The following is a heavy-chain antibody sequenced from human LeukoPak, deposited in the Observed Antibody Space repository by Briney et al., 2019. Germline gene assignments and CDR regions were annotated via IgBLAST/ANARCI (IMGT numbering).Heavy chain of an antibody. CDR1: GYTFTSYY. J-gene: IGHJ4*02. V-gene: IGHV1-46*01. CDR2: INPSGGST. Sequence: ASVKVSCKASGYTFTSYYMHWVRQAPGQGLEWMGIINPSGGSTSYAQKFQGRVTMTRDTSTSTVYMELSSLRSEDTAVYYCARERTPGVRRVEVLPYWGQGTLVTVSS. D-gene: IGHD2-2*01. CDR3: ARERTPGVRRVEVLPY.